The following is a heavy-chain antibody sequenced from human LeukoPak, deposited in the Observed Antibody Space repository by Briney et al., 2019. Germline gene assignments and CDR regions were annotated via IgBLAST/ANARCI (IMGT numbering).Heavy chain of an antibody. CDR1: GYTFTGYY. J-gene: IGHJ6*03. V-gene: IGHV1-2*02. Sequence: VKVSCKASGYTFTGYYMHWVRQAPGQGLEWMGWINPNSGGTNYAQKFQGRVTMTRDTSISTAYMELSRLRSDDTAMYYCARGVPGAYYYYYMDVWGKGTTVTVSS. CDR2: INPNSGGT. CDR3: ARGVPGAYYYYYMDV. D-gene: IGHD7-27*01.